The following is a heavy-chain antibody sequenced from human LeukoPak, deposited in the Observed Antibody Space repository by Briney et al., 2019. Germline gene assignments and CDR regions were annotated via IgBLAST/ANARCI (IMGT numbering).Heavy chain of an antibody. V-gene: IGHV3-33*01. CDR1: GFTFSTYG. D-gene: IGHD3-16*01. CDR3: ARGETARVDY. CDR2: IWYDGSNI. Sequence: PGRSLRLSCAASGFTFSTYGMHWVRQAPGKGLEWLAVIWYDGSNIYYADSVEGRFTISRDNAKNSLYLQMNSLRDEDTAVYYCARGETARVDYWGQGILVTVSS. J-gene: IGHJ4*02.